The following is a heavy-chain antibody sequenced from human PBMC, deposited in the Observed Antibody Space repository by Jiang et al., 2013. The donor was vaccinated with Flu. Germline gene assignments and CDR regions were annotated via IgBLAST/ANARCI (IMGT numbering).Heavy chain of an antibody. CDR1: GYTFTDYY. V-gene: IGHV1-2*02. CDR3: ARDLLVITGTTGGMNNWFDP. CDR2: INPNSGDT. J-gene: IGHJ5*02. D-gene: IGHD1-7*01. Sequence: GAEVKKPGASVKVSCKASGYTFTDYYMHWVRQAPGQGLQWMGWINPNSGDTNYAQRFLGRVTLTRDTSISTAYMGLSRLRSDDTAVYYCARDLLVITGTTGGMNNWFDPWGQGTLVTVSS.